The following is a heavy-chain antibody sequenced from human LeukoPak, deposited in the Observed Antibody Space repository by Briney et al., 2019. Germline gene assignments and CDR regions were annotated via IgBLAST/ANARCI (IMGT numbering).Heavy chain of an antibody. D-gene: IGHD3-9*01. Sequence: SVKVSCKASGGTFSSYVINWVRQAPGQGLEWMGGILPIFGTAIYAQHFQGRLTITADESTNSAYMELNRLRSDDTAVYYCARAEDQGRYFDWLPGFDPWGQGTLVAVSS. CDR2: ILPIFGTA. V-gene: IGHV1-69*13. J-gene: IGHJ5*02. CDR1: GGTFSSYV. CDR3: ARAEDQGRYFDWLPGFDP.